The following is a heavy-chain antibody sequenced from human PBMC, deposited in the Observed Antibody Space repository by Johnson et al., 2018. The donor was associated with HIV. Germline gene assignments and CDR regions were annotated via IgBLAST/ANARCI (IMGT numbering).Heavy chain of an antibody. D-gene: IGHD4-23*01. Sequence: EVQLVESGGGVVQPGGSLRLSCAASGFTFSSYAMHWVRQAPGKGLEYVSAISSNGGSTYYADSVKGRFTISRDNAKNSLYLQMNSLRAEDTALYYCARAHPFYGGNSEGAFDIWGQGTMVTVSS. CDR2: ISSNGGST. CDR1: GFTFSSYA. J-gene: IGHJ3*02. V-gene: IGHV3-64*07. CDR3: ARAHPFYGGNSEGAFDI.